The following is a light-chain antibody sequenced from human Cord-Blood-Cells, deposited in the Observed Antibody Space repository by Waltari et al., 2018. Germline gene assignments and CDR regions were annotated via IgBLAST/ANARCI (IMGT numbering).Light chain of an antibody. CDR3: QSYDSSLSGWV. Sequence: QSVLTQPPSVSGAPGKRVTISCTGSSSNIGAGYDVHWYQQLPGTAPTLLIYVNSNRPSGVPDRFSGSNSGTSASLAITALQAEDEADYYCQSYDSSLSGWVFGGGTKLTVL. J-gene: IGLJ3*02. CDR1: SSNIGAGYD. V-gene: IGLV1-40*01. CDR2: VNS.